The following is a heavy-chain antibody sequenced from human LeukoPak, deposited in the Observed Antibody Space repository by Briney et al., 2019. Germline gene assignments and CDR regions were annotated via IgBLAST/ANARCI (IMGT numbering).Heavy chain of an antibody. CDR2: ISSNGGST. D-gene: IGHD5-24*01. CDR1: GFTFSSYA. CDR3: AREGRDGYNYGWFDP. Sequence: GGSLRLSCAASGFTFSSYAMHWVRQAPGKGLEYVSAISSNGGSTYYANSVKGRFTISRENSKNKLYLQMGSLSAEDMAVYYCAREGRDGYNYGWFDPWRQGTLVTVSS. J-gene: IGHJ5*02. V-gene: IGHV3-64*01.